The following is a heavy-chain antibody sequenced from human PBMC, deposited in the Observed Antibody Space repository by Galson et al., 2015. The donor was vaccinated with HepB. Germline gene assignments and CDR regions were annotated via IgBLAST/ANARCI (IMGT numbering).Heavy chain of an antibody. CDR1: GFTFGSYT. J-gene: IGHJ4*02. CDR3: AKSLTSGWYQYDC. Sequence: SLRLSCAASGFTFGSYTMSWIRQTPGRRLEWVASVSHHGRDTYYADSVLGRFTVSRDNSNNTLFLEMKSLRVGDTARYFCAKSLTSGWYQYDCWGQGILVTVSS. V-gene: IGHV3-23*01. D-gene: IGHD6-19*01. CDR2: VSHHGRDT.